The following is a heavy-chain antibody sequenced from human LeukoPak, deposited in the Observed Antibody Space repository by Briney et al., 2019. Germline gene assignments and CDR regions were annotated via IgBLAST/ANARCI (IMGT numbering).Heavy chain of an antibody. J-gene: IGHJ6*02. Sequence: VASVKVSCKASGGTFSSYTISWVRQAPGQGLEWMGRIIPILGIANYAQKFQGRVTITADKSTSTAYMELSSLRSEDTAVYYCARTGGYCSGGSCYPNYAMDVWGQGTTVIVSS. CDR1: GGTFSSYT. CDR3: ARTGGYCSGGSCYPNYAMDV. D-gene: IGHD2-15*01. CDR2: IIPILGIA. V-gene: IGHV1-69*02.